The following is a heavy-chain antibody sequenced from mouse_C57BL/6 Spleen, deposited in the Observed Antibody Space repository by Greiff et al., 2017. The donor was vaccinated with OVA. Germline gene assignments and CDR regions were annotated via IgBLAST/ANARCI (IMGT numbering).Heavy chain of an antibody. CDR2: ISSGSSTI. V-gene: IGHV5-17*01. CDR3: ARDNGYYAYFDY. Sequence: EVMLVESGGGLVKPGGSLKLSCAASGFTFSDYGMHWVRQAPEKGLEWVAYISSGSSTIYYADTVKGRFTISRDNAKNTLFLQMTSLRSEDTAMYYCARDNGYYAYFDYWGQGTTLTVSS. J-gene: IGHJ2*01. D-gene: IGHD2-3*01. CDR1: GFTFSDYG.